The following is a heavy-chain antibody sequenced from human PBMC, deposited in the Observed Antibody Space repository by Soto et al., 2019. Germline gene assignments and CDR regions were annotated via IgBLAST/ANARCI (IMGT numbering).Heavy chain of an antibody. CDR1: GGSISSGGYS. Sequence: SETLSLTCAVSGGSISSGGYSWNWIRQSPGKGLEWIGEAHHSGRTYYNPSLKSRVTISVDKSKNHFSLKLSSVTAADTAVYYCASSEFHWGQGTLVTVSS. D-gene: IGHD2-21*01. CDR3: ASSEFH. CDR2: AHHSGRT. J-gene: IGHJ4*02. V-gene: IGHV4-30-2*06.